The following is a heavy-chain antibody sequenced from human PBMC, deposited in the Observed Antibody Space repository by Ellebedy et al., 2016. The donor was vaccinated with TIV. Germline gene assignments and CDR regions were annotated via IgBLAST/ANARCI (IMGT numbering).Heavy chain of an antibody. CDR2: IKQDGSEK. J-gene: IGHJ4*02. V-gene: IGHV3-7*01. Sequence: GESLKISCAASGFTFSIYWMSWVRQAPGKGLEWVANIKQDGSEKYYVDSVKGRFTISRDNAKNSLLLQMNSLRAEDTAVYYGARDLAVDYWGQGTLVTVSS. CDR1: GFTFSIYW. CDR3: ARDLAVDY.